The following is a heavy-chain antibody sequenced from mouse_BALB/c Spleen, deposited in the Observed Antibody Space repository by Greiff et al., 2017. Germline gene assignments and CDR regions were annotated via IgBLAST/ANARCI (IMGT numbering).Heavy chain of an antibody. V-gene: IGHV7-3*02. Sequence: EVKLVESGGGLVQPGGSLRLSCATSGFTFTDYYMSWVRQPPGKALEWLGFIRNKANGYTTEYSASVKGRFTISRDNSQSILYLQMNTLRAEDSATYYCARAYDYDGYYAMDDWGQGTSVTVSS. D-gene: IGHD2-4*01. CDR2: IRNKANGYTT. CDR1: GFTFTDYY. CDR3: ARAYDYDGYYAMDD. J-gene: IGHJ4*01.